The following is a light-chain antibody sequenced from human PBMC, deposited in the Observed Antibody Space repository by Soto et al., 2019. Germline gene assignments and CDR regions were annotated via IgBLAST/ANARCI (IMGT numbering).Light chain of an antibody. CDR3: QKYGSSPPFS. CDR1: QSVNSRY. CDR2: GAS. J-gene: IGKJ3*01. V-gene: IGKV3-20*01. Sequence: IVLTQSPGTLSLSPGERATLSCRTSQSVNSRYLAWYQQRPGQAPRLLIYGASTRPTGIPDRFSGSGSGTDFTLTISSLEPEDFAVYYCQKYGSSPPFSVGPGTKVDSK.